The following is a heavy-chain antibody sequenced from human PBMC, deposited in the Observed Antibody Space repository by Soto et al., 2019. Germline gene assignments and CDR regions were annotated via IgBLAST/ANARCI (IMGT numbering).Heavy chain of an antibody. CDR3: ARGTREDYYDSPPLSFDI. J-gene: IGHJ3*02. D-gene: IGHD3-22*01. V-gene: IGHV1-69*13. CDR2: IIPIFGTA. Sequence: VASVKVSCKASGGTFSSYAISWVRQAPGQGLEWMGGIIPIFGTANYAQKFQGRVTITADESTSTAYMELSSLRSEDTAMYYCARGTREDYYDSPPLSFDIWGQGTMVTVSS. CDR1: GGTFSSYA.